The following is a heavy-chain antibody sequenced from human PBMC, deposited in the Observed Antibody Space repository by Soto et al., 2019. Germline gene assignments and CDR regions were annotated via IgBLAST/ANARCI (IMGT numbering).Heavy chain of an antibody. V-gene: IGHV4-59*08. D-gene: IGHD6-6*01. CDR2: IYYSGST. CDR3: AIHKLAARSYFDY. Sequence: PSETLSLTCTVSGGSISSYYWSRIRQPPGKGLEWIGYIYYSGSTNYNPSLKSRVTISVDTSKNQFSLKLSSVTAADTAVYYCAIHKLAARSYFDYWGPGTLVTVSS. J-gene: IGHJ4*02. CDR1: GGSISSYY.